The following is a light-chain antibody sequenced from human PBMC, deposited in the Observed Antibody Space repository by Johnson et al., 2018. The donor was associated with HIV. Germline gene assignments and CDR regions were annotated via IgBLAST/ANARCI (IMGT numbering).Light chain of an antibody. V-gene: IGLV1-51*02. J-gene: IGLJ1*01. Sequence: QSVLTQPPSVSAAPGQKVTISCSGSSSNIGNNYVSWYQQLPGTAPKLLIYENNKRPSGIPDRFSGSKSGPSATLGITGLQTGDEADYYCGTWDSSLSALYVFGTGTKVTVL. CDR2: ENN. CDR1: SSNIGNNY. CDR3: GTWDSSLSALYV.